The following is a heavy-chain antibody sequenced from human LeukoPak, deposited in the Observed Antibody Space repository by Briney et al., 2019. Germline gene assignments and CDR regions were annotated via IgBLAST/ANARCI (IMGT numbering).Heavy chain of an antibody. V-gene: IGHV4-31*03. D-gene: IGHD4-17*01. CDR3: ARLGYVDYPNWFDL. Sequence: PSQTLSLTCTVSGGSISSGGYHWSWIRQHPGKGLEWIGYIYYSGTTSYNPSLKSRVTISVDTSKKKFSLKVSSVTVADTAVYYCARLGYVDYPNWFDLWSQETLVTVSS. CDR1: GGSISSGGYH. CDR2: IYYSGTT. J-gene: IGHJ5*02.